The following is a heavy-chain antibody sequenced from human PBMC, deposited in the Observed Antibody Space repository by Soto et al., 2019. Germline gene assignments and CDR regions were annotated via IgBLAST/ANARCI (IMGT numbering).Heavy chain of an antibody. Sequence: GGSLRLSCVGSGFTFSVAWMSWVRQAPGKGLEWVGRIKSKTDGGTTDYAAPVKGRFTISRDDSKTTLYLQMSSLKTEDTAVYYCTTRWTYGMDVWGQGTTVTVSS. CDR1: GFTFSVAW. J-gene: IGHJ6*02. CDR3: TTRWTYGMDV. CDR2: IKSKTDGGTT. V-gene: IGHV3-15*01.